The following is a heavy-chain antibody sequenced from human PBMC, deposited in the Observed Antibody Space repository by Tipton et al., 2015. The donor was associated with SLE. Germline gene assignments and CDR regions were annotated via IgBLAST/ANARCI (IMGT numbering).Heavy chain of an antibody. CDR3: AREGVGYQLFPDYYYYYMDV. CDR2: IYYSGST. Sequence: TLSPTCTVSGGSISSYYWSWIRQPPGKGLEWIGYIYYSGSTNYNPSLKSRVTISVDTSKNQFSLKLSSVTAADTAVYYCAREGVGYQLFPDYYYYYMDVWGKGTTVTVSS. CDR1: GGSISSYY. J-gene: IGHJ6*03. V-gene: IGHV4-59*12. D-gene: IGHD2-2*01.